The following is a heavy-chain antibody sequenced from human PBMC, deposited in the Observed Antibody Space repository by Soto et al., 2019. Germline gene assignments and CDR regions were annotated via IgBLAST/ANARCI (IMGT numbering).Heavy chain of an antibody. CDR1: GGSISSYY. V-gene: IGHV4-59*12. CDR3: ARDNPSGYSGYDPTKNYYYYGMDV. J-gene: IGHJ6*02. CDR2: IYYSGST. Sequence: SETLSLTCTVSGGSISSYYWSWIRQPPGKGLEWIGYIYYSGSTNYNPSLKSRVTISVDTSKNQFSLKLSSVTAADTAVYYCARDNPSGYSGYDPTKNYYYYGMDVWGQGTTVTVSS. D-gene: IGHD5-12*01.